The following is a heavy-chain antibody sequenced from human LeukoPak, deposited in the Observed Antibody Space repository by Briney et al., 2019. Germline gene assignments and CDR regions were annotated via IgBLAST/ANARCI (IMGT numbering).Heavy chain of an antibody. CDR1: GFTFSHHT. CDR2: ISSSSTYI. Sequence: PGGSLRLSCVASGFTFSHHTMAWVRQAPGKGLEWVSSISSSSTYIYQPDSLRGRVTISRDNARNSLYLQMDSLRAEDPAVYFCARDSSSGWPFDSWGQGTLVTVSS. V-gene: IGHV3-21*01. CDR3: ARDSSSGWPFDS. J-gene: IGHJ4*02. D-gene: IGHD6-25*01.